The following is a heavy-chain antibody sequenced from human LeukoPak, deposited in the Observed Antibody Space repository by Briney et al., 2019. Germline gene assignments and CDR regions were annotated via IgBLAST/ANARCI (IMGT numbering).Heavy chain of an antibody. V-gene: IGHV3-30*02. CDR1: GFSFSSYG. D-gene: IGHD4-17*01. Sequence: PGGSLRLSCAASGFSFSSYGMHWVRQPPAKGLEWVAFVRYDGINKYYAGSVKGRLTIFRDNSTNRLYLQMNSLRAEDTAMYYCAKVLYGDPFFCSWGERALVTVSS. J-gene: IGHJ5*02. CDR2: VRYDGINK. CDR3: AKVLYGDPFFCS.